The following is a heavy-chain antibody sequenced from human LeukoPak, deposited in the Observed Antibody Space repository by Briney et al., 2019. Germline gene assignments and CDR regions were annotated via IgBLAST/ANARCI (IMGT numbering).Heavy chain of an antibody. V-gene: IGHV3-23*01. CDR2: ISASGGST. CDR1: GFTFSSYV. J-gene: IGHJ4*02. D-gene: IGHD2-15*01. CDR3: AKNAGYCSGGSCY. Sequence: GGSLRLSCAASGFTFSSYVMTWVRQAPGKGLEWVSGISASGGSTYYADSLKGRFTISRDNSKNTLYLQMNSLRAEDTAVYYCAKNAGYCSGGSCYWGQGTLVTVSS.